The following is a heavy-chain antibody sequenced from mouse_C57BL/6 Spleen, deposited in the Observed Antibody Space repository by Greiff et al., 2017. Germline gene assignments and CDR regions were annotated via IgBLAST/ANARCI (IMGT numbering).Heavy chain of an antibody. CDR1: GYTFTGYW. CDR2: ILPGSGST. J-gene: IGHJ4*01. Sequence: QVQLKESGAELMKPGASVKLSCKATGYTFTGYWIEWVKQRPGHGLEWIGEILPGSGSTNYNEKFKGKATFTADTSSNTAYMQLSSLTTEDSAIYYCARGGDLLWSRDYAMDYWGQGTSVTVSS. CDR3: ARGGDLLWSRDYAMDY. D-gene: IGHD2-1*01. V-gene: IGHV1-9*01.